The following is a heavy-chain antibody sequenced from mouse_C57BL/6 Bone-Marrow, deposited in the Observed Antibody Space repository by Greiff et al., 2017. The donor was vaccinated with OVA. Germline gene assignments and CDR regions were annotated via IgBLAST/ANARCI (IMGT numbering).Heavy chain of an antibody. CDR3: ARALGGVGGYYFDY. Sequence: EVQVVESGGGLVKPGGSLKLSCAASGFTFSSYAMSWVRQTPEKRLEWVATISDGGSYTYYPDNVKGRFTISRDNAKNNLYLQMSHLKSEDTAMYYCARALGGVGGYYFDYWGQGTTLTVSS. J-gene: IGHJ2*01. D-gene: IGHD1-1*01. V-gene: IGHV5-4*01. CDR2: ISDGGSYT. CDR1: GFTFSSYA.